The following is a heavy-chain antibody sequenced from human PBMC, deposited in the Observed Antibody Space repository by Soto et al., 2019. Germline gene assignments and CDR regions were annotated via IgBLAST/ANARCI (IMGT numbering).Heavy chain of an antibody. J-gene: IGHJ4*02. CDR3: ARSRIVGASAIGY. V-gene: IGHV4-34*01. CDR1: GASFSGYY. CDR2: INHSGSN. Sequence: QVQLQQWGAGLLKPSETLSLTCAVYGASFSGYYWSWIRQPPGKGLEWIGEINHSGSNNYNPSLKSRVNISGDTSKNQFSLKLSSVTAADTAVYYCARSRIVGASAIGYWGQGTLVTVSS. D-gene: IGHD1-26*01.